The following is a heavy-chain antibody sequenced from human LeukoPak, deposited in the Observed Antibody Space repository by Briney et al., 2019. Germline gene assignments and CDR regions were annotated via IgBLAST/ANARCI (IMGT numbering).Heavy chain of an antibody. D-gene: IGHD6-13*01. J-gene: IGHJ4*02. Sequence: GGSLRLSCAASGFSFSDAWMSWVRQAPGKGLEWVGRIKSKTDGGTTDYAAPVKGRFTISRDDSKNTLYLQMNSLKTGDTAVYYCTTDRPIAAADHYYFDYWGQGTLVTVSS. V-gene: IGHV3-15*01. CDR2: IKSKTDGGTT. CDR1: GFSFSDAW. CDR3: TTDRPIAAADHYYFDY.